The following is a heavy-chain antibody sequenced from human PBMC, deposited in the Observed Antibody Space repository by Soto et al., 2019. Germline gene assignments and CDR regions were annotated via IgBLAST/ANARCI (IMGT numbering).Heavy chain of an antibody. Sequence: ASVKVSCKASGGTFSSYAISWVRQAPGQGLEWMGGIIPIFGTANYAQKFQGRVTITADESTSTAYMELSSLRSEDTAVYYCARLIVPISFNYDFWSGPLDAFDIWGQGTMVTVSS. V-gene: IGHV1-69*13. CDR3: ARLIVPISFNYDFWSGPLDAFDI. J-gene: IGHJ3*02. CDR2: IIPIFGTA. D-gene: IGHD3-3*01. CDR1: GGTFSSYA.